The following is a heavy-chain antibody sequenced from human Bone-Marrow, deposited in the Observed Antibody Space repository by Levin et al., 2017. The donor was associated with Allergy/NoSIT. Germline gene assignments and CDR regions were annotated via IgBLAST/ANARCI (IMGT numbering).Heavy chain of an antibody. CDR3: ARDARGWSLPDGFDV. V-gene: IGHV3-53*05. Sequence: PGGSLRLSCAASGFLVSDKYMNWVRQAPGKRLEWVSVIYSGGSTYYADSVKGRFAVSRDSSKNTLYLHMNSLRADDTAVYYCARDARGWSLPDGFDVWGPGTLVTVS. J-gene: IGHJ3*01. D-gene: IGHD1-26*01. CDR1: GFLVSDKY. CDR2: IYSGGST.